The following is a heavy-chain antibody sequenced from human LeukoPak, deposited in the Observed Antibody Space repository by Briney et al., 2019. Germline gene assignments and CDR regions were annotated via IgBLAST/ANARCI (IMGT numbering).Heavy chain of an antibody. CDR2: IYHSGST. CDR1: GGSISSGGYY. J-gene: IGHJ5*02. V-gene: IGHV4-30-2*01. Sequence: MPSQTLSLTCTVSGGSISSGGYYWSWIRQPPGKGLEWIGYIYHSGSTYYNPSLKSRVTISVDRSKNQFSLKLSSVTAADTAVYYCARDTLGGASWFDPWGQGTLVTVSS. D-gene: IGHD1-26*01. CDR3: ARDTLGGASWFDP.